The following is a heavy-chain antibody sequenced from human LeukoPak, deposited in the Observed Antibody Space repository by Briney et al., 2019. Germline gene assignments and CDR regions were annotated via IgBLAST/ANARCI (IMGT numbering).Heavy chain of an antibody. CDR1: GGTISSSSYY. V-gene: IGHV4-39*01. J-gene: IGHJ5*02. CDR2: IYHSGST. CDR3: AGSTYDNWFDP. Sequence: SETLSLTCTVSGGTISSSSYYCGWIRQPPGKGLEWIGSIYHSGSTYYNPSLKSRVTLSVETSKNQFSLKLSSVTAADTAVYYCAGSTYDNWFDPWGQGTLVTVSS. D-gene: IGHD2-8*01.